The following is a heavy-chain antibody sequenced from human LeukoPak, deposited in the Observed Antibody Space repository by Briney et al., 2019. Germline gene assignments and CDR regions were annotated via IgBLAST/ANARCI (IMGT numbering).Heavy chain of an antibody. CDR3: ARDPGVTMVRGGIPIEYYYYYYMDV. J-gene: IGHJ6*03. V-gene: IGHV1-46*01. D-gene: IGHD3-10*01. CDR1: GYTFTGYY. CDR2: INPSSGST. Sequence: ASVKVSCKASGYTFTGYYMHWVRQAPGQGLEWTGIINPSSGSTSYAQKFQGRVTMTRDTSTSTVYMELSSLRSEDTAVYYCARDPGVTMVRGGIPIEYYYYYYMDVWGKGTTVTVSS.